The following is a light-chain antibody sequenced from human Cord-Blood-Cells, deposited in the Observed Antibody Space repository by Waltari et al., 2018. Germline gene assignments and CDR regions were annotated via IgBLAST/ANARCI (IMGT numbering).Light chain of an antibody. CDR3: QQSYSTPYT. J-gene: IGKJ2*01. CDR1: QSISSY. V-gene: IGKV1-39*01. Sequence: DIQMTQSPSSLSASVGDRVNITCRASQSISSYLNWYQQKPGKAPKLLIYAASSLQSGVPSRFSGSGSGTAFTLTISSLQPEDFATYYCQQSYSTPYTFGHGTKLEIK. CDR2: AAS.